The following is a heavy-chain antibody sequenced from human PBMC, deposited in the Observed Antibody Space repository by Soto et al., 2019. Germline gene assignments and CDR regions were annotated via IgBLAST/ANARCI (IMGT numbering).Heavy chain of an antibody. J-gene: IGHJ4*02. V-gene: IGHV4-31*01. CDR2: IYYTGST. CDR1: GGSIYTGGFY. CDR3: STSLVTSRTRVDY. Sequence: QVQLQESGPGLVKPSQTLSLTCTVSGGSIYTGGFYWSWIRQLPGKGLEWLGYIYYTGSTQYTPSLKCLLTISTNTADNQFSLRLTAVTAAATAVYYCSTSLVTSRTRVDYWGQGTLDTVSS. D-gene: IGHD1-1*01.